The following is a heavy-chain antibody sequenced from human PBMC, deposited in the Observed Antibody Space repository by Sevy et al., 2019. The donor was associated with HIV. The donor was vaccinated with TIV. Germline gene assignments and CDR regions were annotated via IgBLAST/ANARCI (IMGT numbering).Heavy chain of an antibody. CDR3: AGENAWGRGYP. J-gene: IGHJ5*02. CDR1: GGSITSLY. Sequence: SETLSLTCTVSGGSITSLYWNWIRQPPGKGLEWIANIYYNGHINYNPSLKSRVTLSLDTSKNPFSLRLSSVTAADTAMYYCAGENAWGRGYPWGQGTLVTVSS. V-gene: IGHV4-59*08. CDR2: IYYNGHI. D-gene: IGHD1-26*01.